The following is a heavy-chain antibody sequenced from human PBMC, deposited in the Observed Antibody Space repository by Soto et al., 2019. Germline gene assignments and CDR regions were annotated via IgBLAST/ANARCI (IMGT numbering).Heavy chain of an antibody. V-gene: IGHV4-4*07. CDR1: GGSISEKY. D-gene: IGHD6-13*01. CDR2: IFANGHT. Sequence: SETLSLTXIVSGGSISEKYWNWVRQAPGKRLEWIGLIFANGHTDYNPSLKSRVTMSVDASKNQFSLRLTSMTAADTAVYYCVASLAASGLNWLDPWGRGTLVTVSS. J-gene: IGHJ5*02. CDR3: VASLAASGLNWLDP.